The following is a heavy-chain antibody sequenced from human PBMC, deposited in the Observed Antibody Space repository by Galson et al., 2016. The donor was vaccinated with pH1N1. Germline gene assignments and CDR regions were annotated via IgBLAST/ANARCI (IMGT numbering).Heavy chain of an antibody. V-gene: IGHV1-69*05. J-gene: IGHJ4*02. D-gene: IGHD3-22*01. Sequence: SVKVSCKASGGTFSSTFALGWVRQAPGHGLEWMGSSIPFLGTKKYAQRFQGRVTITRDESTNTAYMELSRLRSEDTAMYYCARLYSYDSIGSGLFDYWGRGTQVTVSS. CDR3: ARLYSYDSIGSGLFDY. CDR2: SIPFLGTK. CDR1: GGTFSSTFA.